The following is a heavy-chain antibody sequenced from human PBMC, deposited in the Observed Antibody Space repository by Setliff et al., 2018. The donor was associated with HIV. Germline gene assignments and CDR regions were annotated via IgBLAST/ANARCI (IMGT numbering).Heavy chain of an antibody. D-gene: IGHD3-10*01. CDR2: MNPNSGVS. V-gene: IGHV1-8*01. CDR3: ARGKGVGGVIITGGLDV. Sequence: ASVKVSCKPSGHTFTNYDIHWMRRATGQGLEWMGWMNPNSGVSGYALKFHDRVTMTRDTSITTAYMEPSSLTSEDTAVYYCARGKGVGGVIITGGLDVWGQGTTVTVSS. J-gene: IGHJ6*02. CDR1: GHTFTNYD.